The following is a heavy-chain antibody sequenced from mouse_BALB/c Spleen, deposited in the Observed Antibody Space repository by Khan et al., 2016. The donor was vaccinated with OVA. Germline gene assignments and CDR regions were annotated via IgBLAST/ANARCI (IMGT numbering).Heavy chain of an antibody. Sequence: EVELVESGGGLVRPGGSLKLSCAASGFSFTSYTMSWVRQTPEKRLEWVATISSGSTYTYYPDSVEGRFTISRDTAKNTLYLQMSSLKSEDTAMYYCTRDGNYAHWYFDVWGAGTTVTVSS. CDR2: ISSGSTYT. V-gene: IGHV5-6-4*01. J-gene: IGHJ1*01. CDR3: TRDGNYAHWYFDV. CDR1: GFSFTSYT. D-gene: IGHD2-1*01.